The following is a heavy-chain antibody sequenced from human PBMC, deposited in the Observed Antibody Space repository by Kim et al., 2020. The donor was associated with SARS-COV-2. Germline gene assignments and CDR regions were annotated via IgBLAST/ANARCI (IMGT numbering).Heavy chain of an antibody. CDR1: GGSISSSSYY. D-gene: IGHD3-16*01. CDR3: ARGPRLGGWFDP. CDR2: VYYSGRT. Sequence: SETLSLTCTVSGGSISSSSYYWGWIRQPPGKGLEWIGSVYYSGRTYYNPSPKSRVTISVDTSKNQFSLKLSSVTAADTAVYYCARGPRLGGWFDPWGQGTLLTVSP. J-gene: IGHJ5*02. V-gene: IGHV4-39*01.